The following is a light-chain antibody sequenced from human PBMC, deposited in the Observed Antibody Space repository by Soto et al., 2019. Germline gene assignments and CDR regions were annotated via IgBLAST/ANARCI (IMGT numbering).Light chain of an antibody. CDR1: SSDVGGYNY. J-gene: IGLJ1*01. CDR3: SSYTSSSTPYV. Sequence: QSVLTQPASVSGSPGQSITISCTGTSSDVGGYNYVSWYQQHPGKAPKLMIYEVSNRPSGVSNRFSGSKSGNTASLTISGXXXXXXXXXYCSSYTSSSTPYVFGTGTKVTV. CDR2: EVS. V-gene: IGLV2-14*01.